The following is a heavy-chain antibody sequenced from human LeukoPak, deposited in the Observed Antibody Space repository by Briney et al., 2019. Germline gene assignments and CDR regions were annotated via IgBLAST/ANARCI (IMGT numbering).Heavy chain of an antibody. J-gene: IGHJ3*02. CDR1: GFTFSSYA. D-gene: IGHD6-6*01. V-gene: IGHV3-30-3*01. CDR3: ARDMKQLATAFDI. CDR2: ISYDGSNK. Sequence: HPGGSLRLSCAASGFTFSSYAMHWVRQAPGKGLEWVAVISYDGSNKYYADSVKGRFTISRDNSKNTLYLQMNSLRAEDTAVYYCARDMKQLATAFDIWGQGTMVTVSS.